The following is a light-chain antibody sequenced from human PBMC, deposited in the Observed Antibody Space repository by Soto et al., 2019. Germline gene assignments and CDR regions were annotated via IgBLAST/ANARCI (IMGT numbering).Light chain of an antibody. CDR3: CSYASSSMFV. V-gene: IGLV2-23*02. J-gene: IGLJ2*01. CDR1: SSDVGPYNL. Sequence: QSALTQPASVSGSPGQSITISCTGSSSDVGPYNLVSWYQHHPGKAPKLMISEVVKRPSGVSNRFSGSKSGNTASLTISGLQAEDEADYYCCSYASSSMFVFGGGTKVTVL. CDR2: EVV.